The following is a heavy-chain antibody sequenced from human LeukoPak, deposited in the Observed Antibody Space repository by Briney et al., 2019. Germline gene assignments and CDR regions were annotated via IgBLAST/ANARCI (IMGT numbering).Heavy chain of an antibody. CDR1: GFTFSSYG. CDR3: ARDHGVVTAILSR. J-gene: IGHJ4*02. D-gene: IGHD2-21*02. CDR2: IWYDGSNK. Sequence: PGGSLRLSCAASGFTFSSYGMHWVRQAPGKGLEWVAVIWYDGSNKYYADSVKGRFTISRDNSKNTLYLQMNSLRAEDTAVYYCARDHGVVTAILSRWGQGTLVTVSS. V-gene: IGHV3-33*01.